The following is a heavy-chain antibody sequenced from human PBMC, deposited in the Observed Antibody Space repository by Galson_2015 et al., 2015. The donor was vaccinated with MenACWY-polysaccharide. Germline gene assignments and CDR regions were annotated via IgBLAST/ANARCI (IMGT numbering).Heavy chain of an antibody. V-gene: IGHV3-30*18. CDR2: ISYDETNK. Sequence: SLRLSCAASGFIFNHYGIHWVRQAPGKGLEWVALISYDETNKHYADSVEGRFTISRDTSKNVVYLQMNSLRVEDTALYFCAKDNWLRREVLVGDYDYWAQGTLVAVSS. J-gene: IGHJ4*02. CDR1: GFIFNHYG. D-gene: IGHD4-17*01. CDR3: AKDNWLRREVLVGDYDY.